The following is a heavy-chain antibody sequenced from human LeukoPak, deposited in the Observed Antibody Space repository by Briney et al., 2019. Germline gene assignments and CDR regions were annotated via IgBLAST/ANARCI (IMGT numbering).Heavy chain of an antibody. D-gene: IGHD3-10*01. J-gene: IGHJ4*02. CDR1: GGTLSSYA. Sequence: ASVKVSCKASGGTLSSYAISWVRQAPGQGLEWMGRIIPILGIANYAQKFQGRVTITADKSTSTAYMGLSSLRSEDTAVYYCARDRDYYGSGAPNDYWGQGTLVTVSS. V-gene: IGHV1-69*04. CDR3: ARDRDYYGSGAPNDY. CDR2: IIPILGIA.